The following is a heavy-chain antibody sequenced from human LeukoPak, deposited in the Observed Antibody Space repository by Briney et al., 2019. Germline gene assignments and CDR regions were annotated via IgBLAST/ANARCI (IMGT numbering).Heavy chain of an antibody. Sequence: PGGSLRLSCAASGFTFSNYGKSWVRQAPGKGLEWVSAISVSGGSTYYADSVKGRVTISRDNAKNSLYLQMNSLRAEDTAVYYCAELGITMIGGVWGKGTTVTISS. CDR1: GFTFSNYG. J-gene: IGHJ6*04. V-gene: IGHV3-23*01. CDR2: ISVSGGST. D-gene: IGHD3-10*02. CDR3: AELGITMIGGV.